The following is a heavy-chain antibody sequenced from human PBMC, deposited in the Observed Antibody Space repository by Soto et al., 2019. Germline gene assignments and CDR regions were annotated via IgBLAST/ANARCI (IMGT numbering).Heavy chain of an antibody. Sequence: SQTLSLTCAISGDSVPSNSAAWNWIRQSPSRGLEWLGRTYYRSKWYNDYAVSVKSRITINPDTSKNQFSLQLNSVTPEDTAVYYCARARGYSSGWSEGYYYYGMDVWGQGTTVTVSS. D-gene: IGHD6-19*01. J-gene: IGHJ6*02. V-gene: IGHV6-1*01. CDR2: TYYRSKWYN. CDR3: ARARGYSSGWSEGYYYYGMDV. CDR1: GDSVPSNSAA.